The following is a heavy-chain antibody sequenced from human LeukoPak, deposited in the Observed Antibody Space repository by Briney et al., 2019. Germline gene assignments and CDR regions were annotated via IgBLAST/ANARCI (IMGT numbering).Heavy chain of an antibody. Sequence: SETLSLTCTVSGGSISSYYWSWIRQPPGKGLEWIGYIYYSGSTNYNPSLKSRVTISVDTSKNQLSLRLTSVTAADTAVYYCARGYGPYDILAGYFQYWGQGTLVTVSS. D-gene: IGHD3-9*01. CDR3: ARGYGPYDILAGYFQY. V-gene: IGHV4-59*01. CDR1: GGSISSYY. CDR2: IYYSGST. J-gene: IGHJ1*01.